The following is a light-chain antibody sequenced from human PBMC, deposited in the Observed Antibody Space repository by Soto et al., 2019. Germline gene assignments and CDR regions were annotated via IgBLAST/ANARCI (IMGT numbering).Light chain of an antibody. J-gene: IGKJ4*01. Sequence: EIVLTQSPATLSLSPGERATLSCRAIQSVSSYFAWYQQKPGQAPRLLIYDASNRATGIPARFSGSGSGTDFTLTISSLESEDFAVYYCLQRSNWPLTFGGGTKVEIK. CDR1: QSVSSY. CDR3: LQRSNWPLT. V-gene: IGKV3-11*01. CDR2: DAS.